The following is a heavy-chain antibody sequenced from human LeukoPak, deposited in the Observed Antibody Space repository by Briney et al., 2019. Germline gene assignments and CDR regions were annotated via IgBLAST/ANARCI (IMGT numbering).Heavy chain of an antibody. V-gene: IGHV4-59*08. CDR2: IYYSGST. D-gene: IGHD3-22*01. CDR3: ARQAQYYYDSSGSFGPFDI. Sequence: SETLSLTCTVSGGSISSYYWSWIRQPPGKGLEWIGYIYYSGSTNYNPSLKSRVTISVDTSKNQFSLKLSSVTAADTAVYYCARQAQYYYDSSGSFGPFDIWGQGTMVTVSS. CDR1: GGSISSYY. J-gene: IGHJ3*02.